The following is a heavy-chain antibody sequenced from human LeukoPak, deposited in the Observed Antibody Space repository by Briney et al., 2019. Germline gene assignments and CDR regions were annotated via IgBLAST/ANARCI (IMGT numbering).Heavy chain of an antibody. D-gene: IGHD6-19*01. J-gene: IGHJ4*02. CDR2: INAGNGNT. CDR3: ARDTPTSSGWYSH. CDR1: GYTFTSYA. V-gene: IGHV1-3*01. Sequence: ASVKVSCKASGYTFTSYAMHWVRQAPGQRLEWMGWINAGNGNTKYSQKFQGRVTITRDTSASTACMELSSLRSEDTAVYYCARDTPTSSGWYSHWGQGTLVTVSS.